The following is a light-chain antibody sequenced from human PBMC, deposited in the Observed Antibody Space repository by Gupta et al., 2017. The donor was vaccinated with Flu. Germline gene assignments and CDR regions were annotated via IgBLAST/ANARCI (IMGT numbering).Light chain of an antibody. Sequence: SSNIGADFDVHWYQQFPGTAPKLLIFDNSNRPSGVPDRFSGSRSGTSASLAITGLQAEDEADYYCQSYDSSLTAWVFSGGTKLTVL. V-gene: IGLV1-40*01. CDR2: DNS. J-gene: IGLJ3*02. CDR3: QSYDSSLTAWV. CDR1: SSNIGADFD.